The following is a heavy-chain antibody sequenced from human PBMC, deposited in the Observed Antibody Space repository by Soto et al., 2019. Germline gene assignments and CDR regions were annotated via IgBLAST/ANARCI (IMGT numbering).Heavy chain of an antibody. CDR1: GGSISSSNYF. CDR2: IYYSGNT. CDR3: ARLSVVALRHYFDY. J-gene: IGHJ4*02. Sequence: SETLSLTCTVSGGSISSSNYFWGWIRQPPGKGLEWIGNIYYSGNTYYNPSLKSRVTISVDTSKNQFSLKLSSLTAADTAVYYCARLSVVALRHYFDYWGQGNLVTVSS. V-gene: IGHV4-39*01. D-gene: IGHD2-15*01.